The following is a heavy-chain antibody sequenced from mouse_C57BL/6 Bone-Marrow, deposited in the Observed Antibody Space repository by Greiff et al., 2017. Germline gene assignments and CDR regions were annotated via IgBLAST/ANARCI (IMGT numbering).Heavy chain of an antibody. CDR1: GYTFTSYW. Sequence: QVQLKQPGAELVRPGSSVKLSCKASGYTFTSYWMHWVKQRPIQGLEWIGNIDPSDSETHYNQKFKDKATLPVDKSSSTAYMQLSSLTSEDSAVYYCARWGYGYFDVWGTGTTVTVSS. J-gene: IGHJ1*03. V-gene: IGHV1-52*01. CDR3: ARWGYGYFDV. CDR2: IDPSDSET.